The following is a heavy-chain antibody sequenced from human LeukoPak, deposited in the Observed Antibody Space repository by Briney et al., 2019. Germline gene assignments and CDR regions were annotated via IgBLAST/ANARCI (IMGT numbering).Heavy chain of an antibody. CDR3: ARVRSVDDTSGTALDS. Sequence: PSETLSLTCTVSGDSISSGTHFWSWIRQHPGTGLEWIGYINYSGSTYYNPSLKSRVTISLDTSKNQFSLKLGSVTAADTAVYYCARVRSVDDTSGTALDSWGQGTLVTVSS. CDR1: GDSISSGTHF. D-gene: IGHD3-22*01. V-gene: IGHV4-31*03. J-gene: IGHJ4*02. CDR2: INYSGST.